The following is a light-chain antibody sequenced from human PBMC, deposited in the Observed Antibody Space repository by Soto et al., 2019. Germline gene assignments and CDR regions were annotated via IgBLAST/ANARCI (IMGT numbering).Light chain of an antibody. CDR1: DSNIGNNY. V-gene: IGLV1-51*01. Sequence: QSVLTQPPSVSAAPGQRVSISCSGSDSNIGNNYISWYRQVPGTAPKVVIYDNNKRPSWITDRFSAAKSGTSSTLAITGLRTGDEAFYYCGTWDSSLTSWVFGGGTKLTVL. CDR3: GTWDSSLTSWV. CDR2: DNN. J-gene: IGLJ3*02.